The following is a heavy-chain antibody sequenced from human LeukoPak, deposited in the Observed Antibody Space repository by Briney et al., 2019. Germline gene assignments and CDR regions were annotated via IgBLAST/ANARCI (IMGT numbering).Heavy chain of an antibody. V-gene: IGHV3-30-3*01. J-gene: IGHJ4*02. CDR3: ARPFSHSPPFDY. CDR2: ISYDGSNK. Sequence: GGSLRLSCAASGFTFSSYAMHWVRPAPGKGLEWVAVISYDGSNKYYADSVKGRFTISRDNSKNTLYLQMNSLRAEDTAVYYCARPFSHSPPFDYWGQGTLVTVSS. D-gene: IGHD3-16*01. CDR1: GFTFSSYA.